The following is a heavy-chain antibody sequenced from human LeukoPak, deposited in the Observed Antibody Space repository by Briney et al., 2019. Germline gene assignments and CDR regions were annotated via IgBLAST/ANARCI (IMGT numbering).Heavy chain of an antibody. V-gene: IGHV3-72*01. Sequence: GGSLTLSCAASGVSLSDHHMDWVRQAPGKGLEWVGRTRDRARGYTTEYAASVKGRFTISRDDSKTLVYLQMKSLKTEDTAVYFCTRKVGATHYWGQGTPVTVS. D-gene: IGHD1-26*01. J-gene: IGHJ4*02. CDR3: TRKVGATHY. CDR1: GVSLSDHH. CDR2: TRDRARGYTT.